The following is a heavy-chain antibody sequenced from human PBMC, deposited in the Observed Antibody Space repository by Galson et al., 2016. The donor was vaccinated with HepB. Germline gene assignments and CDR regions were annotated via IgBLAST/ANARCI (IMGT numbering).Heavy chain of an antibody. CDR1: GFTFTTYG. D-gene: IGHD6-19*01. J-gene: IGHJ4*02. Sequence: SLRLSCAASGFTFTTYGMHWIRQAPGKGLEWVASISYDGTNRFYADSVKGRFAISRDNSNNTLYLQVTNLRAEDTAVYYCAKARSRYGSDCIDYWGQGALVTVSS. CDR2: ISYDGTNR. CDR3: AKARSRYGSDCIDY. V-gene: IGHV3-30*18.